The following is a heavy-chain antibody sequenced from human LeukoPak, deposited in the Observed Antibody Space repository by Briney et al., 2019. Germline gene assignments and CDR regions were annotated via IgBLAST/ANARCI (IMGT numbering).Heavy chain of an antibody. CDR2: IYYSGST. CDR3: ARVPYNYDYVWGSYRPYYFDY. V-gene: IGHV4-59*01. CDR1: GGSISSYY. Sequence: KPSETLSLTCTVSGGSISSYYWSWIRQPPGKRLEWIGYIYYSGSTNYNPSLKSRVTISVDTSKNQFSLKLSSVTAADTAVYYCARVPYNYDYVWGSYRPYYFDYWGQGTLVTVSS. J-gene: IGHJ4*02. D-gene: IGHD3-16*02.